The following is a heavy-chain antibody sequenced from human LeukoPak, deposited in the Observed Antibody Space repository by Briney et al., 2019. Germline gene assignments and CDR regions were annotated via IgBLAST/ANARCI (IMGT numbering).Heavy chain of an antibody. V-gene: IGHV3-53*01. Sequence: SGGSLRLSCAASGFTVSSNYMSWVRQAPGKGLEWVSVIYSGGSTYYADSVKGRFTISRDNSKNTLYLQMNSLRAEGTAVYYCASGSGSYRTPYYYMDVWGTGTTVTVSS. CDR2: IYSGGST. CDR1: GFTVSSNY. J-gene: IGHJ6*03. CDR3: ASGSGSYRTPYYYMDV. D-gene: IGHD3-10*01.